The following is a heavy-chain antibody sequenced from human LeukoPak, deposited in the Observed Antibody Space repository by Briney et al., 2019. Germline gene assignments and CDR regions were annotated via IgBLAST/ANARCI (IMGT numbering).Heavy chain of an antibody. CDR2: IKEDGSEK. CDR3: ARDSSGYQ. D-gene: IGHD3-22*01. Sequence: GGSLRLSCAASGFTPSTYWMSWVRPALGKGLGWVANIKEDGSEKYYGDSVKGRFTISRDNAKNSLYLEMNSLRVEDTAVYYCARDSSGYQWGQGTLVTVSS. CDR1: GFTPSTYW. J-gene: IGHJ4*02. V-gene: IGHV3-7*01.